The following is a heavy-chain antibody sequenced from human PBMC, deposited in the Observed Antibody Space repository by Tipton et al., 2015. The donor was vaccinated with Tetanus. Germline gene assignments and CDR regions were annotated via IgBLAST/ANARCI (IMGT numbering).Heavy chain of an antibody. D-gene: IGHD6-19*01. CDR1: GFTFSSHW. Sequence: SLRLSCAASGFTFSSHWMHWVRQAPGKGLEWVSYISKSGDTINYADSVKGPFTISRDNAKNSLYVQMNSLRAEDSAVYFCARSRWNSGWYFDYWGQVTLVTVSS. J-gene: IGHJ4*02. CDR3: ARSRWNSGWYFDY. CDR2: ISKSGDTI. V-gene: IGHV3-11*01.